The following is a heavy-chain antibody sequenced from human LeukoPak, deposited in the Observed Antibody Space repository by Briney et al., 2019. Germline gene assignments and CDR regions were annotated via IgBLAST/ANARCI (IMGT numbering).Heavy chain of an antibody. D-gene: IGHD3-22*01. J-gene: IGHJ4*02. Sequence: GGSLRLSCAASGFTFNSYAMSWVRQAPGKGLEWVSAISGSGGSTYYADSVKGRFTISRDNSKNTLYLQMNSLRAEDTAVYYCAKDNGDSSGYYLSPFDYWGQGTLVSVSS. CDR2: ISGSGGST. CDR1: GFTFNSYA. V-gene: IGHV3-23*01. CDR3: AKDNGDSSGYYLSPFDY.